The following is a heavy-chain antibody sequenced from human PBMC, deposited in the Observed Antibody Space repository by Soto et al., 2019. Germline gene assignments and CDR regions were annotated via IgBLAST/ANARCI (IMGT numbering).Heavy chain of an antibody. J-gene: IGHJ5*01. D-gene: IGHD3-10*01. Sequence: PGGSLRLSCAASGFTLSDYYIDWVRQAPGKGLEWVGRSRNKAKSYSTDYAASVRGRFTISRDDSKNSLYLQMNSLKAEDTALYYCTIVTRLHSGTFWSHSRGRGTLVTVSS. CDR3: TIVTRLHSGTFWSHS. CDR1: GFTLSDYY. V-gene: IGHV3-72*01. CDR2: SRNKAKSYST.